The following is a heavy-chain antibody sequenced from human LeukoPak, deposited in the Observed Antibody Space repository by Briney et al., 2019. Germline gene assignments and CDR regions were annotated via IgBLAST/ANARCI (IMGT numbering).Heavy chain of an antibody. D-gene: IGHD3-10*01. CDR2: INHSGST. J-gene: IGHJ4*02. CDR1: GGSFSGYY. CDR3: ARGLRYYGSGSFSG. Sequence: SETLSLTCAVYGGSFSGYYWSWIRQPPGKGLEWIGEINHSGSTNYNPSLKSRVTISVDTSKNQFSLKLNSVTAADTAVYYCARGLRYYGSGSFSGWGQGTLVTVSS. V-gene: IGHV4-34*01.